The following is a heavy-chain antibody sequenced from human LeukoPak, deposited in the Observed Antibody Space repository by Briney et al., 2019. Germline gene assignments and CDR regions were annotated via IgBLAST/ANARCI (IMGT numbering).Heavy chain of an antibody. Sequence: GGSLRLSCAASGFTVSSNYMSWVRQAPGKGLGWVSVIYSGGSTYYADSVKGRFTISRDNSKNTLYLQMNSLRAEDTAVYYCARESRIAVAGTSWFDPWGQGTLVTVSS. CDR3: ARESRIAVAGTSWFDP. D-gene: IGHD6-19*01. V-gene: IGHV3-53*01. CDR2: IYSGGST. J-gene: IGHJ5*02. CDR1: GFTVSSNY.